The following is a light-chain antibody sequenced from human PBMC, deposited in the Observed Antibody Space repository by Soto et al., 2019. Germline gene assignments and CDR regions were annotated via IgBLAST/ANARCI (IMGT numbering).Light chain of an antibody. CDR3: QQSYSNPQT. CDR2: AAS. Sequence: DIQMTQSPSSLSASVGDRVIITCRASQTINNYLNWYQQRPGRAPKLLIYAASTLQSGVPSRFSGRGSETDFTLTITNLRPEDVATYYCQQSYSNPQTFGQGPKVELK. CDR1: QTINNY. V-gene: IGKV1-39*01. J-gene: IGKJ1*01.